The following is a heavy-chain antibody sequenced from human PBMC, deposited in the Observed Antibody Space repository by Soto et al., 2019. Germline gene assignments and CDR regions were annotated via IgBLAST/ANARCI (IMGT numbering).Heavy chain of an antibody. J-gene: IGHJ5*02. CDR2: MTPNSGNT. D-gene: IGHD1-1*01. Sequence: GASVKVSCKASGYTFTTYDINWVRQATGQGLEWMGWMTPNSGNTGYAQKFQGRVTMTRNTSISTAYMELSSLRSEDTAVYYCARGGWYNWNDVNWFDPWGQGTLVTVSS. CDR1: GYTFTTYD. V-gene: IGHV1-8*01. CDR3: ARGGWYNWNDVNWFDP.